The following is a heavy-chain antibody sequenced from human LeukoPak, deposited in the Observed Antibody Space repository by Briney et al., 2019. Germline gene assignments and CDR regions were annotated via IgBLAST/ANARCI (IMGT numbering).Heavy chain of an antibody. J-gene: IGHJ4*02. CDR3: ARQGLAAGPDPGSHH. CDR1: GYSFTSSW. D-gene: IGHD6-6*01. CDR2: IYPGDSAT. Sequence: GESMKFSCTGSGYSFTSSWIGWLREMPGNRLGWMGIIYPGDSATRERPSFRRQIIISADKSISTAYLQWSSLKASDTAMYYCARQGLAAGPDPGSHHWGQGTLVTVSS. V-gene: IGHV5-51*01.